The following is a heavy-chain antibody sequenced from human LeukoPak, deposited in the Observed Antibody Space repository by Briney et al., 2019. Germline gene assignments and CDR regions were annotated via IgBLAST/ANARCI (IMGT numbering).Heavy chain of an antibody. D-gene: IGHD3-22*01. CDR2: IYVSGTS. CDR1: GDSVGSTNYY. Sequence: PSETLSLTCSVTGDSVGSTNYYWGWIRQPPGKGLEWIGTIYVSGTSYKNPSLKSRATITIDTSKNQFSLKLTSVTAVDTAVYYCARSPVFTNYYYSYMDVWGKGTTVTVSS. CDR3: ARSPVFTNYYYSYMDV. V-gene: IGHV4-39*07. J-gene: IGHJ6*03.